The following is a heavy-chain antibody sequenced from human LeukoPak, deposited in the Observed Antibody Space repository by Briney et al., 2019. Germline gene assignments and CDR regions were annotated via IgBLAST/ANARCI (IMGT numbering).Heavy chain of an antibody. CDR1: GFTFSSYG. J-gene: IGHJ3*02. Sequence: GGSLRLSCAASGFTFSSYGMHWVRQAPGKGLEWVAVIWYDGSNKYYADSVKGRFTISRDNSKNTLYLQMNSLRAEDTAVYYCARDMTIVVVVAATRGAFDIWGQGTMVTVSS. V-gene: IGHV3-33*01. CDR3: ARDMTIVVVVAATRGAFDI. D-gene: IGHD2-15*01. CDR2: IWYDGSNK.